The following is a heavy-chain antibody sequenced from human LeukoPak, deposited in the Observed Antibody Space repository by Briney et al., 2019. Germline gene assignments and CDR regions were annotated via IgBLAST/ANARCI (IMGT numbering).Heavy chain of an antibody. V-gene: IGHV1-18*01. CDR3: ARDRIVVVPAAMPDY. J-gene: IGHJ4*02. CDR2: ISAYNGNT. D-gene: IGHD2-2*01. Sequence: ASVKVSCKASGYTFTSYGISWVQQAPGQGLEWMGWISAYNGNTSYAQKLQGRVTMTTDTSTSTAYMELRSLRSDDTAVYYCARDRIVVVPAAMPDYWGQGTLVTVSS. CDR1: GYTFTSYG.